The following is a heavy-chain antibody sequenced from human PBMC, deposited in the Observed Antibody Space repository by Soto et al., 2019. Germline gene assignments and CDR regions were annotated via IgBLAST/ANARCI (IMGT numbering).Heavy chain of an antibody. CDR2: IYHSGST. V-gene: IGHV4-59*01. J-gene: IGHJ4*02. Sequence: PSETLSLTCTISGGSISTYYWSWVRQPPGKGLEWIGYIYHSGSTNYNPSVKSRVTISLDTSKNQFSLKLTSLTAADTAVYFCARGKYIVGTTVIDNWGQGTLVTVSS. CDR1: GGSISTYY. CDR3: ARGKYIVGTTVIDN. D-gene: IGHD5-12*01.